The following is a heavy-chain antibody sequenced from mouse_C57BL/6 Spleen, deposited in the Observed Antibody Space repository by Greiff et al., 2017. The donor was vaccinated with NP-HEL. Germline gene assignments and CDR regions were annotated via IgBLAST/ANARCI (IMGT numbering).Heavy chain of an antibody. Sequence: EVQVVESGGGLVKPGGSLKLSCAASGFTFSSYTMSWVRQTPEKRLEWVATISGGGGNTYYPDSVKGRFTISRDNAKNTLYLQMSSLRSEDTALYYCARHRGSMHYAMDYWGQGTSVTVSS. V-gene: IGHV5-9*01. D-gene: IGHD2-3*01. CDR3: ARHRGSMHYAMDY. CDR2: ISGGGGNT. CDR1: GFTFSSYT. J-gene: IGHJ4*01.